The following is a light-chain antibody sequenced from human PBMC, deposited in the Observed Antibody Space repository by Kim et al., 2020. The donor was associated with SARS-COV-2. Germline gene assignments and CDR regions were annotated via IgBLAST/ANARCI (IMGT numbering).Light chain of an antibody. CDR3: SSYTSTTTVV. J-gene: IGLJ2*01. CDR2: DVS. CDR1: NSDVGGYNY. V-gene: IGLV2-14*04. Sequence: GQSITISYTGTNSDVGGYNYVSWYQLHPGKAPKLMIYDVSTRPSGVSNRFSGSKSVNTASLTISGLQAEDEADYYCSSYTSTTTVVFGGGTQLTVL.